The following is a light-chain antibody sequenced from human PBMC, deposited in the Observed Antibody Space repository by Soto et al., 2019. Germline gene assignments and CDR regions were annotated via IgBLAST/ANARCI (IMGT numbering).Light chain of an antibody. CDR1: QSVKSS. CDR3: QQYNNWPPWT. J-gene: IGKJ1*01. V-gene: IGKV3-15*01. CDR2: GAS. Sequence: EIVMTQSPATLSVSPGERATLSCRASQSVKSSLAWYQHKPGQLPRLLIYGASTRATGVPASFSGRGSGTEFTLTISSLQSEAFAVYYCQQYNNWPPWTFGQGTKVDIK.